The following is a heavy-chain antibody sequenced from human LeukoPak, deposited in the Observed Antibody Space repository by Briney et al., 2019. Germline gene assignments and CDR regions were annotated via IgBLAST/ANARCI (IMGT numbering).Heavy chain of an antibody. D-gene: IGHD6-13*01. CDR1: GGSISSYY. CDR3: ARVVAGYSSRGNNWFDP. V-gene: IGHV4-59*01. Sequence: PSETLSLTCTVSGGSISSYYWSWIRQPPGKGLEWIGYIYYSGSTNYNPSLKSRVTISVDTSKNQFSLKLSSVTAADTAVYYCARVVAGYSSRGNNWFDPWGQGTLVTVSS. CDR2: IYYSGST. J-gene: IGHJ5*02.